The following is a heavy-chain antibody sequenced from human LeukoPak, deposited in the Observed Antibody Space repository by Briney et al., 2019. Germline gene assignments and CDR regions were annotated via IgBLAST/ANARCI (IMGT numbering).Heavy chain of an antibody. CDR3: ARRADRPYCSSTSCSFDI. CDR1: GGSISSYY. D-gene: IGHD2-2*01. J-gene: IGHJ3*02. CDR2: IYTSGST. V-gene: IGHV4-4*07. Sequence: SETLSLTCTVSGGSISSYYWSWIRQPAGKGLEWIGRIYTSGSTNYNPSLKSRVTISVDTSKNQFSLKLSSVTAADTAVYYCARRADRPYCSSTSCSFDIWGQGTMVTVSS.